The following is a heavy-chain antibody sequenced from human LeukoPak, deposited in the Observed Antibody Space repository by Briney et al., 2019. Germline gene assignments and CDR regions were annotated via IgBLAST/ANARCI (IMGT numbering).Heavy chain of an antibody. CDR2: IYHSGST. V-gene: IGHV4-30-2*01. D-gene: IGHD4-17*01. CDR1: GGSISSSSYY. Sequence: SETLSLTCTVSGGSISSSSYYWGWIRQPPGKGLEWIGYIYHSGSTYCNPSLKSRVTISVDRSKNQFSLKLSSVTAADTAVYYCARSSYGDYGDFAYWGQGTLVTVSS. CDR3: ARSSYGDYGDFAY. J-gene: IGHJ4*02.